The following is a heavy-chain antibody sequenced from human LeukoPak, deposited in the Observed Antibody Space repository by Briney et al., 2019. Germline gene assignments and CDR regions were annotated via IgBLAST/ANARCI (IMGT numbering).Heavy chain of an antibody. J-gene: IGHJ5*02. CDR2: IYSGGST. Sequence: GGSLRLSCAASGFTVSSNYMNWVRQAPGKGLEWVSVIYSGGSTYYADSVKGRFTISRDNSKNTLYLQMNSLRAEDTAVYYCARGGLSSSWNELPINWFDPWGQGTLVTVSS. CDR1: GFTVSSNY. V-gene: IGHV3-66*01. CDR3: ARGGLSSSWNELPINWFDP. D-gene: IGHD6-13*01.